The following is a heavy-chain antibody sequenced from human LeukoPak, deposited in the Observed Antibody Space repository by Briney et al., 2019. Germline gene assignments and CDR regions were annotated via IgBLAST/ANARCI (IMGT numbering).Heavy chain of an antibody. CDR1: GYTFTSYY. CDR2: INPSGGST. Sequence: ASVKVSCKASGYTFTSYYMHWVRQAPGQGLEWMGIINPSGGSTSYAQKFQGRVTMTRDTSTSTVYMELSSLRPEDTAVYYCARGSGITIFGVVKNWFDPWGQGTLVTVSS. J-gene: IGHJ5*02. D-gene: IGHD3-3*01. CDR3: ARGSGITIFGVVKNWFDP. V-gene: IGHV1-46*01.